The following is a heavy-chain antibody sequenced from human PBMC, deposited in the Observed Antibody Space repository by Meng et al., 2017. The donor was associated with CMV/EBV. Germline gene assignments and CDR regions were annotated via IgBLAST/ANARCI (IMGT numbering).Heavy chain of an antibody. CDR3: ARVGVRLGPFDY. D-gene: IGHD1-26*01. CDR1: GSTFTGDY. CDR2: INPNSGGT. Sequence: VALVDVGGVVKKSGASVMVSCKASGSTFTGDYMHWVRLAPGQGLEWMGWINPNSGGTNYAQKFQGRVTMTTDTSISTAYMELSRLRSDDTAVDYCARVGVRLGPFDYWGQGTLVTVSS. V-gene: IGHV1-2*02. J-gene: IGHJ4*02.